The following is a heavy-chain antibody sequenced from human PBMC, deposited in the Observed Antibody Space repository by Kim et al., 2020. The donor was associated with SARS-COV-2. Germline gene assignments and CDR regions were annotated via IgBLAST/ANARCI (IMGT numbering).Heavy chain of an antibody. CDR1: GGSISYYY. CDR3: ARGKYYYGGSGNPRFWYFDL. J-gene: IGHJ2*01. V-gene: IGHV4-59*01. CDR2: VFDSGST. D-gene: IGHD3-22*01. Sequence: SETLSLTCTVSGGSISYYYWTWIRQPPGKGLEWIGYVFDSGSTNYNPSLKSRVTITLGTSKNQSSLQLTSVTAADTAVYYCARGKYYYGGSGNPRFWYFDLWGGGTLVTVSS.